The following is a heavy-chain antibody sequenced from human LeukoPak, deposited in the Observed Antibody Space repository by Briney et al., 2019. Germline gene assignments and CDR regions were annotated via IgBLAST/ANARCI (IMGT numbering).Heavy chain of an antibody. CDR3: ARVLCSGGTCLDAFDI. J-gene: IGHJ3*02. CDR2: ISTSSTYI. D-gene: IGHD2-15*01. CDR1: GFTFRNYR. Sequence: GGSLRLSCAASGFTFRNYRMNWVRQAPGKGLEWVSSISTSSTYIFYADSVKGRFTISRDNAKNSLYLQMNSLRAEDTAVYYCARVLCSGGTCLDAFDIWGQGTMVTVSS. V-gene: IGHV3-21*01.